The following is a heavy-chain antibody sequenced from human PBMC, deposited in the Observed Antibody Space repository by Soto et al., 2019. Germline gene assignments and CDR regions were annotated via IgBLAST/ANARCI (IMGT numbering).Heavy chain of an antibody. CDR2: IYYSGST. D-gene: IGHD4-17*01. CDR1: GGSISSYY. Sequence: QVQLQESGPGLVKPSETLSLTCTVSGGSISSYYWSWIRQPPGKGLEWIGYIYYSGSTNYNPSLKSRVTXXVXTSXNQFSLKLSSVTAADTAVYYCARGMHGDYVNAFDIWGQGTMVTVSS. CDR3: ARGMHGDYVNAFDI. V-gene: IGHV4-59*01. J-gene: IGHJ3*02.